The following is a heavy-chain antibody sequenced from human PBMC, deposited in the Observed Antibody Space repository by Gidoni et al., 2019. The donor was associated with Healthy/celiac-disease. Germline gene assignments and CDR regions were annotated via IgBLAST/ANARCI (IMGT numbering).Heavy chain of an antibody. V-gene: IGHV3-53*02. CDR2: IYTGGST. CDR1: GFTVRRNY. J-gene: IGHJ4*02. CDR3: AREQGDY. Sequence: EVQMVETGGGLIQPGGSLRLSCEASGFTVRRNYMSWVRQAPGKGLEWVSVIYTGGSTYYAVSVKGRFTISRDNSKNTRYLQMNSLRAEDTAVYYCAREQGDYWGQGTLVTVSS.